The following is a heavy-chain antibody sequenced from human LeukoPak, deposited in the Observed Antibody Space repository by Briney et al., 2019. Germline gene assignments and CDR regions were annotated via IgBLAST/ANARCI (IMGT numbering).Heavy chain of an antibody. Sequence: GGSLRLSCAASGFTVSSNYMSWVRQAPGKGLEWVAFIRDGSNKYYADSVKGRFTISRDNFKNTLYLQMNSLRVEDTAVYYCAKDWGVYFDYWGQGTLVTVSS. V-gene: IGHV3-30*02. D-gene: IGHD3-16*01. CDR1: GFTVSSNY. CDR3: AKDWGVYFDY. J-gene: IGHJ4*02. CDR2: IRDGSNK.